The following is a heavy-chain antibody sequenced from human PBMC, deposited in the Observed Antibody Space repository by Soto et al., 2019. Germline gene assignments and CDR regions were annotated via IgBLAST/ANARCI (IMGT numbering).Heavy chain of an antibody. CDR1: GGSISSGGYS. D-gene: IGHD2-21*02. J-gene: IGHJ4*02. CDR3: ARVVVTAIWIDY. CDR2: IYYSGST. Sequence: QVQLQESGPGLVKPSQTLSLTGTVSGGSISSGGYSRSWIRQHPGKGLEWIGYIYYSGSTYYNPSLKSRVTISVDAAKNQFSLKLSSVTAADTAVDYWARVVVTAIWIDYWGQGTLVTVSS. V-gene: IGHV4-31*03.